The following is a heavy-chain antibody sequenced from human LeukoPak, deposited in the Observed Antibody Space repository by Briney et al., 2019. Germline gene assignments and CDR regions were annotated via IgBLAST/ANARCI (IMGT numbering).Heavy chain of an antibody. CDR1: RFTFSTYA. CDR2: LSDGGGYT. CDR3: ATAYSTTWSFSDF. J-gene: IGHJ4*02. Sequence: PGGSLRLSCAASRFTFSTYAMSWVRQAPGKGLEWVSGLSDGGGYTYYADSVKGRFTISRDNAKNTLYLQMNSLRAGDTAIYYCATAYSTTWSFSDFWGQGTLVTVSS. D-gene: IGHD6-13*01. V-gene: IGHV3-23*01.